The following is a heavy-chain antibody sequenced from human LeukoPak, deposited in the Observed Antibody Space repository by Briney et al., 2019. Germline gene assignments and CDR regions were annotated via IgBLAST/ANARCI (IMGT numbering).Heavy chain of an antibody. V-gene: IGHV4-59*01. J-gene: IGHJ5*02. Sequence: SETLSLTCTVSGGSISSYYWSWIRQPPGKGLEWIGYIYYSGSTNYNPSLKSRVTISVDTSKNQFSLKLSSVTPADTAVYYCARGGYYGSGNDFRFDPWGQGTLVTVSS. CDR3: ARGGYYGSGNDFRFDP. D-gene: IGHD3-10*01. CDR2: IYYSGST. CDR1: GGSISSYY.